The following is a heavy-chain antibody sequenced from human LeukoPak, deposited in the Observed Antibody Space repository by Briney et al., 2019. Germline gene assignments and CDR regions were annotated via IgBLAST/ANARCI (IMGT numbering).Heavy chain of an antibody. Sequence: PPGGSLRLSCEGSGFPFGSYVMTWVRQAPGKGLEWIAYINHNAEMIFYPDFVKGRFTISRDNAKNSLYLQMNALRYEDTAIYYCARGHDWAFDLWGQGTLVTVSS. J-gene: IGHJ4*02. V-gene: IGHV3-48*02. CDR3: ARGHDWAFDL. CDR1: GFPFGSYV. CDR2: INHNAEMI. D-gene: IGHD3-9*01.